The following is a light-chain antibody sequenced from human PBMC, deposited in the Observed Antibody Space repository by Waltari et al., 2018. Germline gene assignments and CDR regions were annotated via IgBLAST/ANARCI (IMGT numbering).Light chain of an antibody. CDR1: HSVTNRN. Sequence: DIVLTQSPGTLSLSPGERATLSCRASHSVTNRNLAWYQQKPGQAPRILFYAASSRIDAIPVTFSGGGSGTDFTLTISRLAPEDSAVYYCQQYSGSPYTFGHGTKLEI. V-gene: IGKV3-20*01. CDR2: AAS. CDR3: QQYSGSPYT. J-gene: IGKJ2*01.